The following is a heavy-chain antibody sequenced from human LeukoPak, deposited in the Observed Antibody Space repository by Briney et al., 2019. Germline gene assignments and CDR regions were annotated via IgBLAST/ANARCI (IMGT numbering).Heavy chain of an antibody. Sequence: SETLSLTCTVSGGSISSNSYYWGWIRQPPGKGLEWIGSIYYSGSTYYNPSLKSRVTISVDTSKNQFSLKLSSVTAADTAVYYCARQFYYGSGLFYFDYWGQGTLVTVSS. CDR2: IYYSGST. V-gene: IGHV4-39*01. CDR3: ARQFYYGSGLFYFDY. CDR1: GGSISSNSYY. J-gene: IGHJ4*02. D-gene: IGHD3-10*01.